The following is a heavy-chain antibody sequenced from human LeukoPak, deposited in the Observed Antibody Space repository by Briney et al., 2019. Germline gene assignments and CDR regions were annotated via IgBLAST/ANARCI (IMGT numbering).Heavy chain of an antibody. D-gene: IGHD2-8*01. V-gene: IGHV3-74*01. CDR1: GFTFSSYW. CDR3: ARVQGHPPNGLDI. CDR2: INSDGSST. J-gene: IGHJ3*02. Sequence: PGGSLRLSGAASGFTFSSYWMHWVRQAPGKGLVWVSRINSDGSSTSYADSVKGRFTISRDNAKNTLYLQMNSLRAEDTAVYYCARVQGHPPNGLDIWGQGTMVTVSS.